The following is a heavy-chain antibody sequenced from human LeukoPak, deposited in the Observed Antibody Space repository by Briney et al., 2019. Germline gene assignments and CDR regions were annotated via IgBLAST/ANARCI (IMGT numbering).Heavy chain of an antibody. D-gene: IGHD3-16*02. Sequence: SETLSLTCSVSGGSMSSYYWSWIRQPAGKGLEWIGRIYTSGSTNYNPSLKSRVTISVDTSKNQFSLKLSSVTAADTAVYYCAREGPYYDYVWGSYRYIHDYWGQGTLVTVSS. V-gene: IGHV4-4*07. J-gene: IGHJ4*02. CDR2: IYTSGST. CDR1: GGSMSSYY. CDR3: AREGPYYDYVWGSYRYIHDY.